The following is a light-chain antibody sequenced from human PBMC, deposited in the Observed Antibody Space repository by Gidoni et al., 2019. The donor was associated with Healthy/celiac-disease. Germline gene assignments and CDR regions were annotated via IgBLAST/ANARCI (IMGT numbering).Light chain of an antibody. CDR1: SSNIGNNY. Sequence: QSVLTQPPSVSAAPGQKVTISCSGSSSNIGNNYVSWSQPLPGTAPKLLIYDNNKRPSGIPDRFSGSKSGTSATLGITGLQTGDEADYYCGTWDSSLSAGLFGGGTKLTVL. CDR3: GTWDSSLSAGL. V-gene: IGLV1-51*01. J-gene: IGLJ3*02. CDR2: DNN.